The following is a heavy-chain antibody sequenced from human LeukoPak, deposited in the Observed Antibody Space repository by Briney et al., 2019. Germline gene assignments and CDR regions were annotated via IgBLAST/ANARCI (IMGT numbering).Heavy chain of an antibody. Sequence: SETLSLTCTVSGGSISSSSYYWGWIRQPPGKGLEWIGSIYYSGSTYYSPSLKSRVTISVDTSKNQFSLKLSSVTAADTAVYYCARQGESSSSVYYYYYMDVWGKGTTVTVSS. CDR3: ARQGESSSSVYYYYYMDV. V-gene: IGHV4-39*01. CDR2: IYYSGST. J-gene: IGHJ6*03. CDR1: GGSISSSSYY. D-gene: IGHD6-6*01.